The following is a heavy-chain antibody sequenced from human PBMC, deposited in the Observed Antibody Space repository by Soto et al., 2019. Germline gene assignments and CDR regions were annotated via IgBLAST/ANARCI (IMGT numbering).Heavy chain of an antibody. D-gene: IGHD5-12*01. Sequence: PGESLKISCKGSGYSFTSYWIGWVRQMPGKGLEWMGIIYPGDSDTRYSPSFQGQVTISADKSISTAYLQWSSLKASDTAMYYCATGSGYDDYYYGMAVWGQGTTVTVSS. CDR2: IYPGDSDT. CDR3: ATGSGYDDYYYGMAV. J-gene: IGHJ6*02. CDR1: GYSFTSYW. V-gene: IGHV5-51*01.